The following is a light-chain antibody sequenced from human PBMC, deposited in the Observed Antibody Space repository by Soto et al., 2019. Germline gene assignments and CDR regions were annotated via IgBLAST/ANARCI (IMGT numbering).Light chain of an antibody. J-gene: IGKJ5*01. CDR3: QQYGRSPPIT. Sequence: EVVLTQSPGTLSLSPGERATLSCRASQSVSSSYVVWYQQKPGQAPSLLIYGASSRATGIPDRFSGSASGTDFTLTISRLEPEDFAVYYCQQYGRSPPITFGQGTRLEIK. CDR1: QSVSSSY. CDR2: GAS. V-gene: IGKV3-20*01.